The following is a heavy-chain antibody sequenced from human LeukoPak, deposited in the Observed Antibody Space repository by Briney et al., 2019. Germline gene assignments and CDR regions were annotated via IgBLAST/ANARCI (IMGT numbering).Heavy chain of an antibody. CDR2: VYYSGTT. D-gene: IGHD5-12*01. J-gene: IGHJ2*01. Sequence: SETLSLTCSVSGGSISLSYYYWGWIRQPPGKALEWIGSVYYSGTTSYNPSLKSRVTISVDMSKNHFSLRLSSVTAADTAVYYCARGTPHVDIVATAYWYFDLWGRGTLVTVSS. V-gene: IGHV4-39*07. CDR1: GGSISLSYYY. CDR3: ARGTPHVDIVATAYWYFDL.